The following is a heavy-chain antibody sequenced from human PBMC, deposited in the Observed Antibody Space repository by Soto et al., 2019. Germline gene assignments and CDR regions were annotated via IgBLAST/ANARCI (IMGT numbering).Heavy chain of an antibody. CDR2: ISYDGSNK. CDR3: AKDEAAADNYYYYGMDV. Sequence: GGSLRLSCAACGFSFSSYGMDWVRQAPGKGLEWVAVISYDGSNKYYADSVKGRFTISRDNSKNTLYLQMNSLRAEDTAVYYCAKDEAAADNYYYYGMDVWGQGTTVTVSS. J-gene: IGHJ6*02. V-gene: IGHV3-30*18. D-gene: IGHD6-13*01. CDR1: GFSFSSYG.